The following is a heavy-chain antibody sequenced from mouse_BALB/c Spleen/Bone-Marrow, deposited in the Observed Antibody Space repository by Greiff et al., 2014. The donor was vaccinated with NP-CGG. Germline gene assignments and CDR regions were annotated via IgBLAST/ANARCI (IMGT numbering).Heavy chain of an antibody. J-gene: IGHJ2*01. Sequence: VQLKESGAEVVKPGASVKLSCTASGFNIKDTYMHWVKQRPEKGLEWIGRIDPANGNTKYDPKFQGKTTITADTSSNTAYLQLSSLTSEDTAVYYCARYDYGVYFDYWGQGTTLTVSS. CDR3: ARYDYGVYFDY. CDR2: IDPANGNT. V-gene: IGHV14-3*02. CDR1: GFNIKDTY. D-gene: IGHD2-4*01.